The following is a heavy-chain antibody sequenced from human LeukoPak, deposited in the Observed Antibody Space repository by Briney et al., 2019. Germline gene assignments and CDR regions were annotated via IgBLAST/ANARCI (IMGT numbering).Heavy chain of an antibody. CDR1: GGTFSSYA. Sequence: ASVKLSCKASGGTFSSYAISWVRQAPGQGLEWMGRIIPSFGTANCAQKFQGRVTITQDDSTSTAYMELSSLRSEDTAVYSCARDLGSYYYDSSGYYYFEGFFDYWGQATLVTVSS. CDR3: ARDLGSYYYDSSGYYYFEGFFDY. V-gene: IGHV1-69*15. CDR2: IIPSFGTA. D-gene: IGHD3-22*01. J-gene: IGHJ4*02.